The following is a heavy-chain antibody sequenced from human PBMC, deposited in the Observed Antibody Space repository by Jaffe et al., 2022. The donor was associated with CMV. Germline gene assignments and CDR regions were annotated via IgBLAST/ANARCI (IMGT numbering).Heavy chain of an antibody. Sequence: EVQLVESGGGLVKPGGSLRLSCAASGFTFSSYSMNWVRQAPGKGLEWVSSISSSSSYIYYADSVKGRFTISRDNAKNSLYLQMNSLRAEDTAVYYCASSVESSMAKYYFDYWGQGTLVTVSS. CDR2: ISSSSSYI. J-gene: IGHJ4*02. V-gene: IGHV3-21*01. CDR1: GFTFSSYS. CDR3: ASSVESSMAKYYFDY. D-gene: IGHD6-13*01.